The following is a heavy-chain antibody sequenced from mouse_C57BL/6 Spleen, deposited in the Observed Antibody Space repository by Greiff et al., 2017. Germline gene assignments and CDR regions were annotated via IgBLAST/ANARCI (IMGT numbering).Heavy chain of an antibody. V-gene: IGHV1-15*01. Sequence: VQGVESGAELVRPGASVTLSCKASGYTFTDYEMHWVKQTPVHGLEWIGAIDPETGGTAYNQKFKGKAILTADKSSSTAYMELRSLTSEDSAVYYCTRSGYYYYGSSFPDYWGQGTTLTVSS. J-gene: IGHJ2*01. D-gene: IGHD1-1*01. CDR2: IDPETGGT. CDR1: GYTFTDYE. CDR3: TRSGYYYYGSSFPDY.